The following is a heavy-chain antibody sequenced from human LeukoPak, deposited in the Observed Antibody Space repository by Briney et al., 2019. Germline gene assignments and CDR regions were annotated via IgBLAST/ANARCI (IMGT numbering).Heavy chain of an antibody. V-gene: IGHV4-59*01. CDR1: GGSISSYY. CDR2: IYYSGST. CDR3: ARDVDY. J-gene: IGHJ4*02. Sequence: SETLSLTCTVPGGSISSYYWSWIRQPPGKGLEWIGYIYYSGSTNYNPSLKSRVTISVDTSKNQFSLKLSSVTAADTAVYYCARDVDYWGQGTLVTVSS.